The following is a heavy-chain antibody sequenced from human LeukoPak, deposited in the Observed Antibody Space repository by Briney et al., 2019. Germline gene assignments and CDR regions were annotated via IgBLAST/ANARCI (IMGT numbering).Heavy chain of an antibody. Sequence: GGSLRLSCAASGFTFSSYWMHWVRQAPGKGLVWVSRINSDGSSTNYADSVKGRFTISRDNSKNTLYLQMNSLRAEDSAVYHCARDLLTGTTGWFDPWGQGTLVTVSS. CDR2: INSDGSST. D-gene: IGHD1-20*01. J-gene: IGHJ5*02. CDR3: ARDLLTGTTGWFDP. CDR1: GFTFSSYW. V-gene: IGHV3-74*01.